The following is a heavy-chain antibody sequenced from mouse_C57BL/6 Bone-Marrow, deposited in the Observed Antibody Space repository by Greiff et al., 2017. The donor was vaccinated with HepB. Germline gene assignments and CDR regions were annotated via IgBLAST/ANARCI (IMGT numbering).Heavy chain of an antibody. CDR2: ISYDGSN. J-gene: IGHJ2*01. Sequence: EVKLMESGPGLVKPSQSLSLTCSVTGYSITSGYYWNWIRQFPGNKLEWMGYISYDGSNNYNPSLKNRISITRDTSKNQFFLKLNSVTTEDTATYDCARDRGWLPYYFDYWGQGTTLTVSS. CDR3: ARDRGWLPYYFDY. V-gene: IGHV3-6*01. CDR1: GYSITSGYY. D-gene: IGHD2-3*01.